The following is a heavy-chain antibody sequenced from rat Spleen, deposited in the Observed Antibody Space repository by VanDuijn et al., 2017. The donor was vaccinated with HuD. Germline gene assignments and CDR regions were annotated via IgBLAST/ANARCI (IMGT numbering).Heavy chain of an antibody. D-gene: IGHD1-6*01. CDR3: ARGGLVGFDY. CDR2: INTGSGGT. V-gene: IGHV1-43*01. Sequence: QVQLQQSGAELAKPGSSVKISCKASGYTFTNYFINWIKQTTGQGLDYIGNINTGSGGTNYNEKFKGKATLTVDKSSSTAFMQLASLTPDDSAVYYCARGGLVGFDYWGQGVMVTVSS. J-gene: IGHJ2*01. CDR1: GYTFTNYF.